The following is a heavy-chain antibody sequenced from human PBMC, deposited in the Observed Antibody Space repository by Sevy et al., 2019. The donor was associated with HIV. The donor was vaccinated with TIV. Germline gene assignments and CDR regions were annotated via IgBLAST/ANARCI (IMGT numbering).Heavy chain of an antibody. CDR1: GFTFSSYG. CDR3: AKGRWLVHDY. V-gene: IGHV3-30*18. J-gene: IGHJ4*02. CDR2: ISYDGSNK. Sequence: GGSLRLSCAASGFTFSSYGMHWVRQAPGKGLEWVAVISYDGSNKYYADSVKGRFTISRDNSKNTLYLQMHSLRAEDTALYYCAKGRWLVHDYWGQGTLVTVSS. D-gene: IGHD6-19*01.